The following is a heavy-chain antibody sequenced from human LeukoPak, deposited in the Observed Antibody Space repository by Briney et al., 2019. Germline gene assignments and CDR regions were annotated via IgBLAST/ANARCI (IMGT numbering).Heavy chain of an antibody. CDR3: AKVPDYSNYVDY. V-gene: IGHV3-30*02. Sequence: PGGSLRLSCAASGFTFSSYGMHWVRQAPGKGLEWVAFIRYDGSNKYYADSVKGRFTISRDNSKNTLYLQMNSLRAEDTAVYYCAKVPDYSNYVDYWGQGTLVTVSS. D-gene: IGHD4-11*01. CDR2: IRYDGSNK. J-gene: IGHJ4*02. CDR1: GFTFSSYG.